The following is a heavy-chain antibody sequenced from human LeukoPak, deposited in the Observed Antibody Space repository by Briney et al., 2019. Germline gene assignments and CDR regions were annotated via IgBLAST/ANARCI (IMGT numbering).Heavy chain of an antibody. J-gene: IGHJ6*03. CDR1: GFTFTSSA. CDR3: AAVPITIDYGSEDEYYYMDV. D-gene: IGHD3-10*01. V-gene: IGHV1-58*02. CDR2: IVVGSGNT. Sequence: SVTVSCKASGFTFTSSAMQWVRQARRPRLEWIGWIVVGSGNTNYAQKFQERVTITRDMSTSTAYMELSSLRSEDTAVYYCAAVPITIDYGSEDEYYYMDVWGKGTTVTVSS.